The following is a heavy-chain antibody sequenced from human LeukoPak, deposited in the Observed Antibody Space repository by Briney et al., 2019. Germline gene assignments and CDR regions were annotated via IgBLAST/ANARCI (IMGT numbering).Heavy chain of an antibody. V-gene: IGHV3-74*01. CDR3: ARDWRGFPGGIVGAPPFDY. CDR2: INSDGSST. CDR1: GFTFSSYW. D-gene: IGHD1-26*01. Sequence: PGGSLRLSCAASGFTFSSYWMHWVRQAPGKGLVWVSRINSDGSSTSYADSVKGRFTISRDNAKNTLYLQMNSLRAEDTAVYYCARDWRGFPGGIVGAPPFDYWGREPWSPSPQ. J-gene: IGHJ4*02.